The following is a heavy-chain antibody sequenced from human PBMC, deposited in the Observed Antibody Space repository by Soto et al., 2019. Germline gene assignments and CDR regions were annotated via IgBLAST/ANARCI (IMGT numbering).Heavy chain of an antibody. CDR3: ARDRHGYTSGWYGVLDH. J-gene: IGHJ4*02. D-gene: IGHD6-19*01. CDR2: INAGNRHT. CDR1: GYTFTDYA. Sequence: QVHLVQSGAEVKKPGASVRVSCKASGYTFTDYAIHWVRQAPGLGLEWMGWINAGNRHTKSSQRVQGRISLTRDISASTMYMELSGLTSDDTAVYFCARDRHGYTSGWYGVLDHWGQGTLVTVSS. V-gene: IGHV1-3*01.